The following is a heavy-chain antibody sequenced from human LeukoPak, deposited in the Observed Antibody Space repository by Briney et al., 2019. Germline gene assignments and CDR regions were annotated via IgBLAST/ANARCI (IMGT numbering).Heavy chain of an antibody. CDR1: GYTFTGYY. Sequence: AASVKVSCKASGYTFTGYYMHWVRQAPGQGLEWMGWINPNSGGTNYAQKFQGRVTMTRDTSISTAYMELSRLRSDDTAVYYCARDLQFGLNWFDPWGQGTLVTVSS. CDR3: ARDLQFGLNWFDP. CDR2: INPNSGGT. D-gene: IGHD4-11*01. J-gene: IGHJ5*02. V-gene: IGHV1-2*02.